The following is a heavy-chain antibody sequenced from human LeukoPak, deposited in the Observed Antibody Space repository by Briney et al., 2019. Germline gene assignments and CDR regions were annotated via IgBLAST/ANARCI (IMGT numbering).Heavy chain of an antibody. J-gene: IGHJ4*02. CDR2: ISVGSNYI. D-gene: IGHD6-19*01. V-gene: IGHV3-21*01. CDR3: ASGIAVTSSFDF. CDR1: GFTFSSYT. Sequence: GGSLRLSCAASGFTFSSYTMNWVRQAPGEGLEWVSSISVGSNYIYYADSVKGRFTISRDNAKNSLYLQMNSLRAEDTAVYYCASGIAVTSSFDFWGQGTLVTVSS.